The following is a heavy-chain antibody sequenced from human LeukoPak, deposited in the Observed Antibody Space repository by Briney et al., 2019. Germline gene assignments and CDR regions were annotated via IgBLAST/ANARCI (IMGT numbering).Heavy chain of an antibody. J-gene: IGHJ4*02. CDR3: ARDLMIRGVEDY. CDR1: GFTFSDYY. Sequence: PGGSLRLSCAASGFTFSDYYMSWTRQAPGKGLEWVSYISTTSSYTNYADSVKGRFTISRDNAKNSLYLQMNSLRAEDTAVYYCARDLMIRGVEDYWGQGTLVTVSS. D-gene: IGHD3-10*01. CDR2: ISTTSSYT. V-gene: IGHV3-11*05.